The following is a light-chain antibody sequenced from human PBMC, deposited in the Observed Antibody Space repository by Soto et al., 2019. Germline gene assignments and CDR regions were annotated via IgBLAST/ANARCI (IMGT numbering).Light chain of an antibody. Sequence: EIVMTQSPATLSVSPGERATLSCRASQRIANTLAWYQQKPGQAPRLLIYGASIRATGIPARFSGSGSGTEFTLTISSLQSEDFAVYYCQQYNSWPTFGPGTKVDVK. J-gene: IGKJ3*01. CDR1: QRIANT. CDR2: GAS. CDR3: QQYNSWPT. V-gene: IGKV3-15*01.